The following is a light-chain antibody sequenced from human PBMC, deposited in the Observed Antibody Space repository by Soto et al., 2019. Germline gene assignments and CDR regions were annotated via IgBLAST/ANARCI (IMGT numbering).Light chain of an antibody. CDR2: ATS. CDR1: QSLLHINGHTY. V-gene: IGKV2-28*01. J-gene: IGKJ1*01. Sequence: DIVMTQSPLSLPVTPGEPASISCRSSQSLLHINGHTYLDWYLQKPGQSPQLLIYATSKRASGVPDRFSGSGSGTDFTLKISRVEAEDVGVYYCRQTIESPRTFGQGTKVEIK. CDR3: RQTIESPRT.